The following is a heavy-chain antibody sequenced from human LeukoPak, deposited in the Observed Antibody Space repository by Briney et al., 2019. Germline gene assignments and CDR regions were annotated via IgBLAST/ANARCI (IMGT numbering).Heavy chain of an antibody. J-gene: IGHJ3*02. D-gene: IGHD2-15*01. V-gene: IGHV3-74*01. CDR2: IDSDDGST. Sequence: GGSLRLSCAASGFTFSRDWTHWVRQVPGKGLVWVSRIDSDDGSTSYADSVRGRFTISRDNAKKTLYLQMNSLRVEDTAVYYCLVILTEPTSPSPDGLDIWGQGTMVTVSS. CDR3: LVILTEPTSPSPDGLDI. CDR1: GFTFSRDW.